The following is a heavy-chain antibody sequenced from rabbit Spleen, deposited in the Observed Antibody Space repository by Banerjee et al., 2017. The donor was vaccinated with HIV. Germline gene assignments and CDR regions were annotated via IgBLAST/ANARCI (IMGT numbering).Heavy chain of an antibody. CDR3: ARYETSYGGADL. D-gene: IGHD4-2*01. Sequence: QEQLVESGGGLVQPEGSLTLTCKASGVSLNDKDVMCWVRQAPGKGLEWIACINAVTGKAVYASWAKGRFTFSKTSSTTVTLQMTSLTGADTATYFCARYETSYGGADLWGQGTLVTVS. CDR1: GVSLNDKDV. CDR2: INAVTGKA. V-gene: IGHV1S45*01. J-gene: IGHJ3*01.